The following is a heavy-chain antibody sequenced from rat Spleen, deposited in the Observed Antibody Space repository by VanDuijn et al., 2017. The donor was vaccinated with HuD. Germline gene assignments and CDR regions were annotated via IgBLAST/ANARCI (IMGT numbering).Heavy chain of an antibody. D-gene: IGHD1-11*01. CDR3: AKDRNYGGLFDY. CDR2: ISTGGGNT. V-gene: IGHV5S13*01. CDR1: GFTYSNYV. Sequence: EVQLVESGGGLVQPGRSLKLSCAASGFTYSNYVMAWVRQAPTKGLEWVASISTGGGNTYYRDSVKGRFTISRDNAKNTLYLQMDSLRSEDTATYYCAKDRNYGGLFDYWGQGVMVTVSS. J-gene: IGHJ2*01.